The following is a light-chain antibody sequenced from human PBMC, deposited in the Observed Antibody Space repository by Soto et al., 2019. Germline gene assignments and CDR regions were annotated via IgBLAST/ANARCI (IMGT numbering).Light chain of an antibody. CDR3: LHDYNYPWA. CDR2: AAS. CDR1: QSISSY. Sequence: DIKMNQSPSSLSASVGDRVTITCRASQSISSYLNWYQQKPGKAPKLLIYAASSLQSGVPSRFSGSGSGTDFTLTISSLQPEDFATYYCLHDYNYPWAFGQGAKVDI. V-gene: IGKV1-39*01. J-gene: IGKJ1*01.